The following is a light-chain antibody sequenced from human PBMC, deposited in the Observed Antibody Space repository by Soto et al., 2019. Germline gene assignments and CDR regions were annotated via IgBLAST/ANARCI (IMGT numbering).Light chain of an antibody. V-gene: IGKV3D-15*01. CDR1: QSVSSK. CDR3: QQYNNWPPIP. CDR2: GAS. J-gene: IGKJ5*01. Sequence: VMTHSPATLSVYPGERATLSCWASQSVSSKLAWYQQKPGQAPRLLIYGASTRATGVPARFSGSGSGTEFTLTISSLQSEDSAVYYCQQYNNWPPIPFGQGTRLEIK.